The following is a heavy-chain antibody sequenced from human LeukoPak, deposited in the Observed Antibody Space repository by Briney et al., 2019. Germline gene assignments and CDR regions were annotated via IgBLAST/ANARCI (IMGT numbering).Heavy chain of an antibody. D-gene: IGHD2-2*01. CDR1: GFTFSSYA. V-gene: IGHV3-23*01. J-gene: IGHJ4*02. Sequence: SGGSLRLSCAASGFTFSSYAMSWVRQAPGKGLEWVSAISGSGGSTYYADSVKGRFTISRDNAKNSLYLQMNSLRAEDTAVYYCVRELGEYQLLSLFDYWGQGTLVTVSS. CDR3: VRELGEYQLLSLFDY. CDR2: ISGSGGST.